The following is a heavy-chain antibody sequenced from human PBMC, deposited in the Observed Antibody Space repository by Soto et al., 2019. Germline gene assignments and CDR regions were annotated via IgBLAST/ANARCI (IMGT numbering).Heavy chain of an antibody. V-gene: IGHV3-21*01. D-gene: IGHD4-4*01. CDR3: AREGINNYNEYYFDS. CDR2: ISGSGNYT. CDR1: GFTFSTYS. Sequence: GGSLRLSCAASGFTFSTYSMNWVRQAPGRGLEWVSSISGSGNYTHYADFLRGRFTISRDNAKTSLYLQMNSLRAEDTAVYYCAREGINNYNEYYFDSWGQGTVVTVSS. J-gene: IGHJ4*02.